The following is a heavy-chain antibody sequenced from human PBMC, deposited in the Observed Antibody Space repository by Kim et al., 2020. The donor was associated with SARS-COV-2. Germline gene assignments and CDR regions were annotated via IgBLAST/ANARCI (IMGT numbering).Heavy chain of an antibody. CDR2: IRSKAYGGTT. CDR1: GFTFGDYA. Sequence: GGSLRLSCTASGFTFGDYAMSWVRQAPGKGLEWVGFIRSKAYGGTTEYAASVKGRFTISRDDSKSIAYLQMNSLKTEDTAVYYCQAILTGYYIGWFDPWGQGTLVTVSS. V-gene: IGHV3-49*04. D-gene: IGHD3-9*01. J-gene: IGHJ5*02. CDR3: QAILTGYYIGWFDP.